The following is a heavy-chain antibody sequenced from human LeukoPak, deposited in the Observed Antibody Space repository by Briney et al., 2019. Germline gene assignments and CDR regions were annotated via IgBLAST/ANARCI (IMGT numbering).Heavy chain of an antibody. D-gene: IGHD2-2*01. CDR2: IYYSGST. CDR3: ARARYANAWYAFDI. V-gene: IGHV4-59*08. J-gene: IGHJ3*02. Sequence: SETLSLTCTVSGGSISSYYWSWIRQPPGKGLEWIGYIYYSGSTNYNPSLKSRVTMSVDTSKNQFSLKLSSVTAADTAVYYCARARYANAWYAFDIWGHGTMVTVSS. CDR1: GGSISSYY.